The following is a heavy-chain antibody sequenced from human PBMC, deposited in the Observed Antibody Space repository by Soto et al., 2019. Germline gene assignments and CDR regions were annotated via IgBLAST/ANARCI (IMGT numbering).Heavy chain of an antibody. D-gene: IGHD3-16*01. Sequence: PGESLKISCKGSGYNFAGYWIGWVRQMPGKGLELMGIIYPSDSDTRYRPSFQGQVTISADKSISSAYLHWGSLRASDTAMYYCGRGGVSTRAFDYWGQGTPVTVSS. CDR1: GYNFAGYW. V-gene: IGHV5-51*01. CDR2: IYPSDSDT. J-gene: IGHJ4*02. CDR3: GRGGVSTRAFDY.